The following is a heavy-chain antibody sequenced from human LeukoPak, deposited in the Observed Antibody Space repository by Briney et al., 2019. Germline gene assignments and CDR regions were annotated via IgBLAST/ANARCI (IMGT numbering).Heavy chain of an antibody. CDR3: ARGRAVYGGSYRYTILDY. Sequence: SETLSLTCAVYGGSFSGYYWSWIRQPLGKGLEWIGEINHSGSTNYNPSLKSRVTISVDTSKNQFSLKLSSVTAADTAVYYCARGRAVYGGSYRYTILDYWGQGTLVTVSS. D-gene: IGHD3-16*02. CDR2: INHSGST. CDR1: GGSFSGYY. J-gene: IGHJ4*02. V-gene: IGHV4-34*01.